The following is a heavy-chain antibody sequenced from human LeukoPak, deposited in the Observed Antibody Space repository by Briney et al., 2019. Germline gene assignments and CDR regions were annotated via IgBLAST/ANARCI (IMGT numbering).Heavy chain of an antibody. CDR3: ATREMATKYYFDY. V-gene: IGHV4-38-2*02. Sequence: PSETLSLTCTVSRYSISSDYYWGWIRQPPGKGLEWIASMYQTGSTYYNPSLKSRVTISVDTSKNQFSLKLNSVTAADTAVCYCATREMATKYYFDYWGQGTLVTVSS. J-gene: IGHJ4*02. D-gene: IGHD5-24*01. CDR1: RYSISSDYY. CDR2: MYQTGST.